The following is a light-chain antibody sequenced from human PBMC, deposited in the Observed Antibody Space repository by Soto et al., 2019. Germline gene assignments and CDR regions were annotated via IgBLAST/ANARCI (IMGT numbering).Light chain of an antibody. CDR3: QQFGRSSST. V-gene: IGKV3-20*01. Sequence: VLTQSPDTLSLSPGERATLSCRASQSVGSDYLAWYQQKVGQAPRLLIYAAYSRATGIADRFSGTGFGTEYNLTISRLEPEDFALYYCQQFGRSSSTFGQGTRLEIK. J-gene: IGKJ5*01. CDR1: QSVGSDY. CDR2: AAY.